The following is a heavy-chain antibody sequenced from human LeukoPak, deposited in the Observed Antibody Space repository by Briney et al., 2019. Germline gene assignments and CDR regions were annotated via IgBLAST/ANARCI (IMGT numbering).Heavy chain of an antibody. Sequence: PGGTLSLTCAASGFTFSTYCMHWVRQAPGKGLEWVAFIRYDGSTKYYAVSVRGRFTISRDNSKNTVYLQMNSLRAEDTAVFFCAAPGVPAATFYFDYWGQGTLVTVSS. V-gene: IGHV3-30*02. CDR1: GFTFSTYC. CDR2: IRYDGSTK. CDR3: AAPGVPAATFYFDY. D-gene: IGHD2-2*01. J-gene: IGHJ4*02.